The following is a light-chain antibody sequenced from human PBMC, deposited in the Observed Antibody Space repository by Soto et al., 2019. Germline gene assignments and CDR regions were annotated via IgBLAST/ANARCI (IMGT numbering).Light chain of an antibody. CDR1: TRDIAGYNY. V-gene: IGLV2-14*01. J-gene: IGLJ1*01. CDR2: EVS. Sequence: QSVLTQPASVSGSLGQSITISCTGTTRDIAGYNYISWYQQLPGKAPKLMIYEVSKRPSGVPDRFSGSKSGNTASLTISGLQAEDEADYYCSSYTSSSTPYVFGTGTKVTVL. CDR3: SSYTSSSTPYV.